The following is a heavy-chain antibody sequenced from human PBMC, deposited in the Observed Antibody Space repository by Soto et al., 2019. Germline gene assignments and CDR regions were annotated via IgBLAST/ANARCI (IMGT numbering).Heavy chain of an antibody. CDR2: TYYRSKWYN. Sequence: PSQTLSLTCAISGDTVSSNSAAWNWFRESPTRGLEWLGRTYYRSKWYNDYAVSVKSRITINPDTSKNQFSLQLNSVTPEDTAVYYCARDLPGIAVAGLDAFDIWGQGTMV. CDR1: GDTVSSNSAA. D-gene: IGHD6-19*01. V-gene: IGHV6-1*01. J-gene: IGHJ3*02. CDR3: ARDLPGIAVAGLDAFDI.